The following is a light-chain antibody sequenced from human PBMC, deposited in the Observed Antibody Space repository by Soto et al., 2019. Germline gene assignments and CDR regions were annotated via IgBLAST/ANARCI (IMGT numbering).Light chain of an antibody. CDR2: KAS. V-gene: IGKV1-5*03. Sequence: DRGTITCRASQSISSWLAWYQQKPGKAPKLLIYKASSLEGGVPSRFSGSGSGTDFTLTISSLQPDDFATYYCQQYHSYSLTFGGGTKV. CDR1: QSISSW. J-gene: IGKJ4*01. CDR3: QQYHSYSLT.